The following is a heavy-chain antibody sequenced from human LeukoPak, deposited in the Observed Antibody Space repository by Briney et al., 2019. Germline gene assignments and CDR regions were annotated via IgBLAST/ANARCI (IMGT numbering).Heavy chain of an antibody. CDR3: ARGSPRGGDFYYYYMDV. CDR1: GGSFSGYY. V-gene: IGHV4-34*01. J-gene: IGHJ6*03. CDR2: INHSGST. Sequence: PSETLSLTCAVYGGSFSGYYWSWIRQPPGEGLEWIGEINHSGSTNYNPSLKSRVTISVDTSKNQFSLKLSSVTAADTAVYYCARGSPRGGDFYYYYMDVWGKGTTVTVSS. D-gene: IGHD2-21*01.